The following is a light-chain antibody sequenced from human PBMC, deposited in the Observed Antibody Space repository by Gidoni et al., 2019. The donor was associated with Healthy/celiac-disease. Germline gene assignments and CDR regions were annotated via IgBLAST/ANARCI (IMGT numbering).Light chain of an antibody. Sequence: DIQMTQSPSTLSASVGDRVTITCRASQSISSWLAWYQQKPGKAPKLLIYTASRLESGVPSRFSGSGSGTEFTLTISSLQPDDFATYYCQQYNSYLLTFGGGTKVEIK. CDR2: TAS. J-gene: IGKJ4*01. CDR3: QQYNSYLLT. V-gene: IGKV1-5*03. CDR1: QSISSW.